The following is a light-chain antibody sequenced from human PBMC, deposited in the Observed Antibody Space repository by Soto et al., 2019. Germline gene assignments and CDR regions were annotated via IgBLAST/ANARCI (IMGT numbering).Light chain of an antibody. CDR2: DVI. J-gene: IGLJ1*01. Sequence: ALTQPRSVSGSPGQSVTISCTGTSSDVGDYNYVSWYQQHPGRAPKLIIYDVIKRPSGVPDRFSGSKSGDTASLTISGLQAEDEADYYCCSYAGSYTFYVFGAGTKLTVL. CDR1: SSDVGDYNY. CDR3: CSYAGSYTFYV. V-gene: IGLV2-11*01.